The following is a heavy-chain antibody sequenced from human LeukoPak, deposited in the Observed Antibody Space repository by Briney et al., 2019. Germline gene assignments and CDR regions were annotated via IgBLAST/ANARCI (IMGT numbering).Heavy chain of an antibody. V-gene: IGHV4-39*07. J-gene: IGHJ4*02. CDR3: ARDPYYDSSGLHDY. Sequence: SETLSLTCTVSGGSISSSSYYWGWIRQPPGKGLEWIGSIYYSGSTYYNPSLKSRVTISVDTSKNQFSLKLSSVTAADTAVYYCARDPYYDSSGLHDYWGQGTLVPSPQ. CDR1: GGSISSSSYY. D-gene: IGHD3-22*01. CDR2: IYYSGST.